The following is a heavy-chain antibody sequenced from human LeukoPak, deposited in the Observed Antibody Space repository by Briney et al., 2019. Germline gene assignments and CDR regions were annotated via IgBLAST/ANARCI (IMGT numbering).Heavy chain of an antibody. CDR1: GFTFSSYW. V-gene: IGHV3-7*01. J-gene: IGHJ4*02. CDR3: ARDGVRDGLYFDR. CDR2: INQDGSEK. D-gene: IGHD5-24*01. Sequence: RGSLRLSCAASGFTFSSYWMNWVRQAPGKGLEWVASINQDGSEKYYLDSVKGRFTISRDNAKNSLYLQMNSLRDEDTAVYSCARDGVRDGLYFDRWGQGTLVTVSS.